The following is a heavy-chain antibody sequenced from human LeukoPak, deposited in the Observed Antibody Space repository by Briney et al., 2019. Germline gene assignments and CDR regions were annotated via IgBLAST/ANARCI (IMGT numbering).Heavy chain of an antibody. V-gene: IGHV6-1*01. CDR2: TYYRAKWDN. D-gene: IGHD1-1*01. Sequence: SQTLSLSCAISGDSVSSNSATWNWIRQSPSRGLEWLGRTYYRAKWDNDYALSVESRITINPDTSKNQFSLQLNSVTPEDTAVYFCARSPDWNYYYYYYMDVWGRGTTVTVSS. CDR3: ARSPDWNYYYYYYMDV. J-gene: IGHJ6*03. CDR1: GDSVSSNSAT.